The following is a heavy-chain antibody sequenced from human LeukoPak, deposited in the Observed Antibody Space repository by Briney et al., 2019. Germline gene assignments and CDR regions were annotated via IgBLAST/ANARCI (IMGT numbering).Heavy chain of an antibody. CDR1: GFTFSSYA. J-gene: IGHJ6*02. CDR2: ISGSGSTT. CDR3: AKAKDPYYYGLDV. V-gene: IGHV3-23*01. D-gene: IGHD3-16*01. Sequence: GASLRLSCAASGFTFSSYAMSWVRQAPGKGLEWVSAISGSGSTTYYADSVKGRFTISRDSSKNTLYLQMNSMRADATAVYYCAKAKDPYYYGLDVWGQGTTVTVSS.